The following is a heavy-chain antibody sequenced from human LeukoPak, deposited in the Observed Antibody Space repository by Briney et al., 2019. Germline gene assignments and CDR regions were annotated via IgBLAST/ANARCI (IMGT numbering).Heavy chain of an antibody. J-gene: IGHJ4*02. CDR2: IYYSGST. V-gene: IGHV4-59*01. CDR1: GGSISSYY. CDR3: ARTRSSGPKGYFDY. D-gene: IGHD3-22*01. Sequence: SETLSLTCTVSGGSISSYYWSWIRQPPGKGLEWIGYIYYSGSTHYNPSLKSRVTISVDTSKNQFSLKLSSVTAADTAVYYCARTRSSGPKGYFDYWGQGTLVTVSS.